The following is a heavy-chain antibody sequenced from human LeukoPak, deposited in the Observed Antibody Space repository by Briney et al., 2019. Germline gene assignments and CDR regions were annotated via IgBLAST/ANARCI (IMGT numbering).Heavy chain of an antibody. D-gene: IGHD6-19*01. J-gene: IGHJ4*02. Sequence: PGGSLRLSCAASGITFSSAWMSWVRQAPGKGLEWVGRIKSKDDGGTTDYAAPVKGRFNISRDDSNDTLYLQMNSLKIEDTAVYYCVTSITVTGLFDYWGQGTLVTVSS. CDR1: GITFSSAW. V-gene: IGHV3-15*01. CDR2: IKSKDDGGTT. CDR3: VTSITVTGLFDY.